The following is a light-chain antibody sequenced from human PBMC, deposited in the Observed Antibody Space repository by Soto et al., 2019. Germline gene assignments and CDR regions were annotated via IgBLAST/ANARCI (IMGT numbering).Light chain of an antibody. CDR1: QSISWW. CDR3: LQHNTYPWT. CDR2: AAP. Sequence: DIQMTQSPSTLSAFVGDRVTITCRASQSISWWLAWYQQKPGRAPKRLIYAAPSLQSGVPSRFSGSGSGTEFTLTISSLQPEDFATYYCLQHNTYPWTFGQGTMVDIK. V-gene: IGKV1-5*01. J-gene: IGKJ1*01.